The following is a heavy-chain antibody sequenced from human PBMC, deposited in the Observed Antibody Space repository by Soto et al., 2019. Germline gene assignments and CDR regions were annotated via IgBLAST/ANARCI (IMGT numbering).Heavy chain of an antibody. CDR1: GYSFTSYW. V-gene: IGHV5-10-1*01. J-gene: IGHJ6*02. Sequence: GESLKISCKGSGYSFTSYWISWVRQMPGKGLEWMGRIDPSDSYTNYSPSFQGHVTISADKSISTAYLQWSSLKASDTAMYYCARLSDGSGWYYYYYYGMDVWRQGTTVTVSS. CDR3: ARLSDGSGWYYYYYYGMDV. D-gene: IGHD6-19*01. CDR2: IDPSDSYT.